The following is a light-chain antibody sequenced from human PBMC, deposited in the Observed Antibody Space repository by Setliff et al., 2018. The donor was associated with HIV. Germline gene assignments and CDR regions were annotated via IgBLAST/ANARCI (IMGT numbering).Light chain of an antibody. J-gene: IGLJ2*01. V-gene: IGLV2-14*01. CDR2: EVS. CDR1: SSDVGGYNY. CDR3: CSYTSSSTLV. Sequence: QSALTQPAPVSGSPGQSITISCTGTSSDVGGYNYVSWYQQHPGKAPKLMIYEVSNRPSGVSNRFSASKSGNTASLTISGLQAEDEADYYCCSYTSSSTLVFGGGTKVTVL.